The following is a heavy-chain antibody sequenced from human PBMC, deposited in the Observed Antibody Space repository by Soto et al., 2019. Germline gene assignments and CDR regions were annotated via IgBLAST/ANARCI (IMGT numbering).Heavy chain of an antibody. CDR1: GASFSKSY. J-gene: IGHJ4*02. D-gene: IGHD6-19*01. Sequence: LILTCAVSGASFSKSYWSWIGQPPGQGLEWIGCIYFNGNTNYNPSLKSRVSISIDTSKKQFSLKLSSVTAADTAVYYCARGIPVSGSFDYWGQGTLVTVSS. CDR3: ARGIPVSGSFDY. V-gene: IGHV4-59*12. CDR2: IYFNGNT.